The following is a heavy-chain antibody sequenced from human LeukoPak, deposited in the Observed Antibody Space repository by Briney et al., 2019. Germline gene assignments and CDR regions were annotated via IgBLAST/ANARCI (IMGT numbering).Heavy chain of an antibody. Sequence: GGSLRLSCAASGFTFRTYAMSWVLQAPGKGLEWVSTISNSGGDTYYADSVKGRFTISRDNSKNTLHVQMNSLRAEDTAIYYCVKSRGSGSYSFDCWGQGTLVTVSS. CDR2: ISNSGGDT. J-gene: IGHJ4*02. CDR3: VKSRGSGSYSFDC. CDR1: GFTFRTYA. V-gene: IGHV3-23*01. D-gene: IGHD3-10*01.